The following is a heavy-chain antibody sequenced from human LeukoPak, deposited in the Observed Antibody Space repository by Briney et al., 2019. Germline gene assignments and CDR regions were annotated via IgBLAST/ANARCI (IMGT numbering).Heavy chain of an antibody. V-gene: IGHV1-69*05. J-gene: IGHJ6*03. CDR1: GGTFSSYA. CDR2: IIPIFGTA. CDR3: AREIGYCSSTSCSAYYYYYMDV. Sequence: SVKVSCKASGGTFSSYAISWVRQAPGQGLEWMGGIIPIFGTANYAQKFQGRVTITTDESTSTAYMELSSLRSEDTAVYYCAREIGYCSSTSCSAYYYYYMDVWGKGTTVTVSS. D-gene: IGHD2-2*03.